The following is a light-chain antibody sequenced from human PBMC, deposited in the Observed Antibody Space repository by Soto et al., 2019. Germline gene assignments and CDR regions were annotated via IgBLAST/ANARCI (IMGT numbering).Light chain of an antibody. CDR1: QSISSW. Sequence: DIQMTQSPSTLSASVGDRVTITCRASQSISSWLAWYQQKPGKAPKVLIFDASSLESGVPSRFSGSGYATELTITISSMKHDDFETYYCQQYSTYTWTFGHGTKVDIK. CDR2: DAS. CDR3: QQYSTYTWT. J-gene: IGKJ1*01. V-gene: IGKV1-5*01.